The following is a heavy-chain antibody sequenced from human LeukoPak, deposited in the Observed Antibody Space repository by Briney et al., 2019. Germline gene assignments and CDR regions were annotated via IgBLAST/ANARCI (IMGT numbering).Heavy chain of an antibody. V-gene: IGHV3-53*01. CDR3: ARDYSGSYSLDAFGI. J-gene: IGHJ3*02. CDR1: GFTVSSNY. Sequence: GGSLRLSCAASGFTVSSNYMSWVRQAPGKGLEWVSVIYSGGSTYYADSVKGRFTISRDNSKNTLYLQMNSLRAEDTAVYYCARDYSGSYSLDAFGIWGQGTMVTVSS. D-gene: IGHD1-26*01. CDR2: IYSGGST.